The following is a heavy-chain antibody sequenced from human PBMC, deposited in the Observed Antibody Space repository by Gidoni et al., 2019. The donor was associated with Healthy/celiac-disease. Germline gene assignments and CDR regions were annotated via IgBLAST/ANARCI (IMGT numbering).Heavy chain of an antibody. J-gene: IGHJ6*02. D-gene: IGHD6-13*01. Sequence: EVQLLESGGGLVQPGGSLRLSCAASGFTFSSYAMSWVRQAPGKGLEWVSAISGSGGSTYYADSVKGRFTISRDNSKNTLYLQMNSLRAEDTAVYYCAKDQGSYSSPSRYYYYGMDVWGQGTTVTVSS. CDR2: ISGSGGST. V-gene: IGHV3-23*01. CDR3: AKDQGSYSSPSRYYYYGMDV. CDR1: GFTFSSYA.